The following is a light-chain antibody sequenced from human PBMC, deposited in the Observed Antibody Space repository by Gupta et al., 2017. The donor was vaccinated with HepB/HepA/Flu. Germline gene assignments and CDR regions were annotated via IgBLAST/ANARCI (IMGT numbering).Light chain of an antibody. V-gene: IGLV1-47*02. J-gene: IGLJ1*01. Sequence: QSVLTQPPSASGTPGQRVTISCSGSSSNVGRDNVYWYQQLPGTAPKLLIYNDDQRPSGVPDRFSGSKSGTSASLAISGLRAEDEADYYCAALDNSLSGYVFGTWTRVTVL. CDR1: SSNVGRDN. CDR2: NDD. CDR3: AALDNSLSGYV.